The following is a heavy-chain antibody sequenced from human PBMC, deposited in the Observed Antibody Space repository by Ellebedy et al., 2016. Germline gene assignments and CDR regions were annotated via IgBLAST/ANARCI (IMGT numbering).Heavy chain of an antibody. D-gene: IGHD1-26*01. CDR2: IRSQSDGGAS. Sequence: GESLKISCAASGFTFRDAWLSWVRLPPGKGLEWVGRIRSQSDGGASHYSGPVEGRFVISRDDSRNIVYLQMNSLTPEDTAIYYCATEAGWARACDSWGQGTLVTVSS. CDR3: ATEAGWARACDS. V-gene: IGHV3-15*01. CDR1: GFTFRDAW. J-gene: IGHJ4*02.